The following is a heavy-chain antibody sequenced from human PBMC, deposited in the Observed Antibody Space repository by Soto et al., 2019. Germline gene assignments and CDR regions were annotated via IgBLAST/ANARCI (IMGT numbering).Heavy chain of an antibody. CDR1: GYTFTSYG. CDR2: INAANGDT. Sequence: GASVKVSCKASGYTFTSYGIHWVRQAPGQRLEWMGWINAANGDTKYSPKFQGRVTITRDTSASTAYMELSSLRSEDTAVYYCVRRHVSATGIHWSDPWGQGTLVTVSS. V-gene: IGHV1-3*01. CDR3: VRRHVSATGIHWSDP. J-gene: IGHJ5*02. D-gene: IGHD6-13*01.